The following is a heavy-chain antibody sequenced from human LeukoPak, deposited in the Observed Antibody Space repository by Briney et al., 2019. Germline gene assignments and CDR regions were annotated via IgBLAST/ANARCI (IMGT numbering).Heavy chain of an antibody. CDR2: INAGNGNT. D-gene: IGHD3-3*01. Sequence: ASVKVSCKASGGTFSSYAISWVRQAPGQGLEWMGWINAGNGNTKYSQKFQGRVTITRDTSASTAYMELSSLRSEDTAVYYCARAVFYDFWSGYYNNWFDPWGQGTLVTVSS. CDR1: GGTFSSYA. V-gene: IGHV1-3*01. CDR3: ARAVFYDFWSGYYNNWFDP. J-gene: IGHJ5*02.